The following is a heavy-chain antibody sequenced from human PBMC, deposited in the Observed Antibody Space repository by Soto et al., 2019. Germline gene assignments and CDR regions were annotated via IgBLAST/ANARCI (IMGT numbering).Heavy chain of an antibody. CDR3: ARGLASGDD. J-gene: IGHJ4*02. CDR1: GYTFTNFY. D-gene: IGHD6-6*01. Sequence: QVQLVQSGAEVQEPGASVKISCKGSGYTFTNFYIHWVRQAPGQGLEWMGIVNPNGGSTNYAQNFKGRITISRDTSTSTVYMDLSSLRSEDTAVYYCARGLASGDDWGQGTLVTVSS. V-gene: IGHV1-46*01. CDR2: VNPNGGST.